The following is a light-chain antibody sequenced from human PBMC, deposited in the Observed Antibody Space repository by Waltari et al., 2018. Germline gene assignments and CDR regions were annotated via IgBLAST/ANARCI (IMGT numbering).Light chain of an antibody. J-gene: IGLJ2*01. CDR3: SSYTTSHTVL. Sequence: QSALTQPASVSGSPGQSITISCTGTSSDVGGYNLVSWYQQHPGKAPKVMIYEVTERPSGVSDRFSGSKSGDTASLTISDLQAEDEADYFCSSYTTSHTVLFGGWTTLTVL. CDR2: EVT. V-gene: IGLV2-23*02. CDR1: SSDVGGYNL.